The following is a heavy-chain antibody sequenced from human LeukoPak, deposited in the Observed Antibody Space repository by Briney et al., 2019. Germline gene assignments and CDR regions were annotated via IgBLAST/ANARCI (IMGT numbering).Heavy chain of an antibody. J-gene: IGHJ4*02. CDR3: ASSPMYYYSPTDY. Sequence: PGGSLRLSCAASGFTFSSYSMNWVRQAPGKGLEWVSSISSSSRYIYYADSVKGRFTISRDNSKDTLYLQINSLRAEDTAVYYCASSPMYYYSPTDYWGQGTLVTVSS. V-gene: IGHV3-21*01. CDR2: ISSSSRYI. D-gene: IGHD3-10*01. CDR1: GFTFSSYS.